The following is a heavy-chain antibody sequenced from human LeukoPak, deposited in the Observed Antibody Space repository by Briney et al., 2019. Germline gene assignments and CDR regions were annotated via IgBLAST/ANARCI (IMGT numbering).Heavy chain of an antibody. V-gene: IGHV3-23*01. CDR3: TREYYHILTGHQNNAFDI. CDR2: ISGSGGST. Sequence: QPGGSLRLSCAASGFTFSSYAMSWVRQAPGKGLEWVSAISGSGGSTYYADSVKGRFTISRDNSKNTLYLQMNSLRAEDTAVYYCTREYYHILTGHQNNAFDIWGQGTMVTVSS. D-gene: IGHD3-9*01. J-gene: IGHJ3*02. CDR1: GFTFSSYA.